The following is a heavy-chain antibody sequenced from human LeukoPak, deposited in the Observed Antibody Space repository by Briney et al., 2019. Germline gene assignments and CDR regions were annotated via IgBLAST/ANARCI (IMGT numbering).Heavy chain of an antibody. J-gene: IGHJ4*02. V-gene: IGHV3-7*01. D-gene: IGHD3-22*01. CDR3: ARDQDSSGYSDH. CDR1: GFTISSYW. Sequence: PGGSLRLSCAASGFTISSYWMNWVRQAPGKGLEWVANIKQDGTDKYFVDSVKGRFTISRDNAKNSLYLQMNSLRAEDTAVYYCARDQDSSGYSDHWGQGTLVTVSS. CDR2: IKQDGTDK.